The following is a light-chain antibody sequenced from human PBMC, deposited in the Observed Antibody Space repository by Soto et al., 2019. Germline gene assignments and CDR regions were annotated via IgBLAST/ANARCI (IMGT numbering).Light chain of an antibody. CDR2: WAS. V-gene: IGKV4-1*01. Sequence: DIVMTQSPDSLAVSLGERATINCRSSQSVFYTPNNKNYLAGYQQKPGQPPNLLIYWASTRESGVPDRFSGSGSGTDFTLTISSLQAEDVAVYYCQQYYSPPWTFGQGTTVEIK. CDR3: QQYYSPPWT. CDR1: QSVFYTPNNKNY. J-gene: IGKJ1*01.